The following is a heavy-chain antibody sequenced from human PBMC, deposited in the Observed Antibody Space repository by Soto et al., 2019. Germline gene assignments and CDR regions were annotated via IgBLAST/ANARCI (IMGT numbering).Heavy chain of an antibody. J-gene: IGHJ5*02. D-gene: IGHD1-26*01. Sequence: ESGGGLGQPGGSLRLSCAASGFTFSGYSWNWVRQAPGKGLEWVAYISTASRSVHYADSVKGRFTVSRDNAKTSLYLQMDSLRVDDTAVYYCAREGSGRLFDHWGQGTLVTVSS. V-gene: IGHV3-48*01. CDR1: GFTFSGYS. CDR3: AREGSGRLFDH. CDR2: ISTASRSV.